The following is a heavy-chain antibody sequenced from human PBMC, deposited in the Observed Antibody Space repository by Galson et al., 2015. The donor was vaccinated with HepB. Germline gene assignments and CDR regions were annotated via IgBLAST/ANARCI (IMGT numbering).Heavy chain of an antibody. Sequence: SLRLSCAASGFTFSSYAMSWVRQAPGKGLEWVSAISGSGGSTYYADSVKGRFTISRDNSKNTLYLQMNSLRAEDTAVYYCAKGTGYCSSTSCYTIDYWGQGTLVTVSS. CDR3: AKGTGYCSSTSCYTIDY. CDR2: ISGSGGST. CDR1: GFTFSSYA. V-gene: IGHV3-23*01. J-gene: IGHJ4*02. D-gene: IGHD2-2*02.